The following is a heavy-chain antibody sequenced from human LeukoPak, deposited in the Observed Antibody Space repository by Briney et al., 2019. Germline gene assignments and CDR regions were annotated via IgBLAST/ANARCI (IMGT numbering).Heavy chain of an antibody. CDR1: GFTFSTYR. J-gene: IGHJ4*02. CDR2: ISSGSNTI. CDR3: ARGSYYAPYYFDY. V-gene: IGHV3-48*02. D-gene: IGHD1-26*01. Sequence: GGSLRLSCAASGFTFSTYRMNWVRQAPGKGLEWLSYISSGSNTIFYADSVKGRFTISRDNAKNSLFLQVNSLRDEDTAVYYCARGSYYAPYYFDYWGQGTRVTVSS.